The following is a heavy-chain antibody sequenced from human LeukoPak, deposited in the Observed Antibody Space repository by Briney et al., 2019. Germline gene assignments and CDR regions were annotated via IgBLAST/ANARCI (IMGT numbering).Heavy chain of an antibody. V-gene: IGHV4-30-4*01. D-gene: IGHD2-2*01. CDR3: ARVAHIVVVPEQNYYYGMDV. CDR2: IYYSGST. CDR1: GGSISSGDYY. Sequence: SQTLPLTCTVSGGSISSGDYYWSWIRQPPGKGLEWIGYIYYSGSTYYNPSLKSRVTISVDTSKNQFSLKLSSVTAADTAVYYCARVAHIVVVPEQNYYYGMDVWGQGTTVTVSS. J-gene: IGHJ6*02.